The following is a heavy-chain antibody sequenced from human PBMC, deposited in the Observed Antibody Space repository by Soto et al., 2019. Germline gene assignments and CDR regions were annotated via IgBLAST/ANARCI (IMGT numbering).Heavy chain of an antibody. CDR2: IIPILGIA. CDR1: GGTFSSST. D-gene: IGHD2-2*01. V-gene: IGHV1-69*02. J-gene: IGHJ5*02. Sequence: ASVKVSCKGSGGTFSSSTFVWVRQAPGEGLEWMGRIIPILGIANYAQKFQGRVTITADIFTCTAYMELSSLRSDDTAVYFCARGKHCSTSSCYSPNWSAPWGHGTLVLVSS. CDR3: ARGKHCSTSSCYSPNWSAP.